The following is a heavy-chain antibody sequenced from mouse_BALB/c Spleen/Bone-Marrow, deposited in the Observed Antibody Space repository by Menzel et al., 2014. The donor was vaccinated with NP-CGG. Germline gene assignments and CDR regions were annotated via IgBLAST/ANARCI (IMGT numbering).Heavy chain of an antibody. J-gene: IGHJ2*01. Sequence: EVQLQQSGPELVKPGASVKVSCKASGYAFTNYNMYWVKQSHGKSLEWIGYNDPYSGGTNYNQKFKGKATLTVDKSSSTAYMHLNSLTSDDSAVYYCARLGTTAVPDYWGQGTTLTVSS. D-gene: IGHD1-1*01. CDR1: GYAFTNYN. CDR3: ARLGTTAVPDY. CDR2: NDPYSGGT. V-gene: IGHV1S135*01.